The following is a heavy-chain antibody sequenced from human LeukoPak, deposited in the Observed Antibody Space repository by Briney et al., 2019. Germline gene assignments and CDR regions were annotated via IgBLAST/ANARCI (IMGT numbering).Heavy chain of an antibody. Sequence: GGSLRLSCAASGFTFSSYGMHGVRQAPGKGLEWVAGIWYDGSNKYYADSVKGRFTISRDNSKNTLYLQMNSLRAEDTAVYYCARDPFEGATPDYFDYWGQGTLVTVSS. J-gene: IGHJ4*02. V-gene: IGHV3-33*01. D-gene: IGHD1-26*01. CDR3: ARDPFEGATPDYFDY. CDR1: GFTFSSYG. CDR2: IWYDGSNK.